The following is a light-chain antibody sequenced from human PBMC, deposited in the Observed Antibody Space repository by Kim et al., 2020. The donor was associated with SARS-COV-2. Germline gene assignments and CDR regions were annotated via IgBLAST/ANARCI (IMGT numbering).Light chain of an antibody. J-gene: IGLJ2*01. Sequence: VSPGQTASITCTGDKLGDKYACWYQQKPGQSPVLVIYQDSKRPSGIPERFSGSNSGNTATLTISGTQAMDEADYYCQAWDSSTVVFGGGTKLTVL. V-gene: IGLV3-1*01. CDR3: QAWDSSTVV. CDR2: QDS. CDR1: KLGDKY.